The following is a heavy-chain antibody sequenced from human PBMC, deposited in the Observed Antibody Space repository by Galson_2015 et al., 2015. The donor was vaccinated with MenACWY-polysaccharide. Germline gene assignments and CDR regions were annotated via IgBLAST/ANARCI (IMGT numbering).Heavy chain of an antibody. Sequence: SLRLSCAASGFTFSSYAMSWVRQAPGKGLEWVSVISGSGGSTYYADSVKGRFTITRDNSKNTLYLQMNSLRAEDTAVYYCAKGRGYRYYFDYWGQGTLVTVSS. D-gene: IGHD5-24*01. V-gene: IGHV3-23*01. CDR3: AKGRGYRYYFDY. J-gene: IGHJ4*02. CDR1: GFTFSSYA. CDR2: ISGSGGST.